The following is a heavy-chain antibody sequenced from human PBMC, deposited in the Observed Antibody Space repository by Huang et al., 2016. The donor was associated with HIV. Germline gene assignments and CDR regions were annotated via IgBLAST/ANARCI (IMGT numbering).Heavy chain of an antibody. V-gene: IGHV1-69*13. J-gene: IGHJ5*02. CDR2: SIPMVGKA. D-gene: IGHD5-18*01. CDR3: ARTAYSYGFRQGYNWFDP. Sequence: QVLLVQSGAEVRKPGSSVKVSCTAFGGTFSSYAISWVRQAPGQGLEWMGGSIPMVGKANYTKKCQGRVTITGDESTNTGYMELTRLTSEDTAVYYCARTAYSYGFRQGYNWFDPWGQGTPVTVSS. CDR1: GGTFSSYA.